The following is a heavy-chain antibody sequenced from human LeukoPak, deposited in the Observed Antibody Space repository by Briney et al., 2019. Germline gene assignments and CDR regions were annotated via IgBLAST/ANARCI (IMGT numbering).Heavy chain of an antibody. D-gene: IGHD5-18*01. CDR1: GGSISSNSYY. CDR3: ARRPNPGYSFIYQGAFDI. Sequence: ASETLSLTCTVSGGSISSNSYYWGWIRQPPGKGLEWIGTIYYSGGTYYNPSLKSRVTVSVDTSKNQFSLKLSSVTAADTAVYYCARRPNPGYSFIYQGAFDIWGQGTMVTVSS. V-gene: IGHV4-39*01. CDR2: IYYSGGT. J-gene: IGHJ3*02.